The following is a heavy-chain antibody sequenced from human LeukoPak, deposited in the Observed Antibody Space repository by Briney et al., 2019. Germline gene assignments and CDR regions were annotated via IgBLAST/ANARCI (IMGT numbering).Heavy chain of an antibody. CDR1: GGSISSSSYY. CDR2: IYYSGST. CDR3: ARVSRIVGASHFDY. Sequence: SETLSLTCTVSGGSISSSSYYWGWIRQPPGKGLEWIGSIYYSGSTYYNPSLKSRVTISVGTSKNQFSLKLSSVTAADTAVYYCARVSRIVGASHFDYWGQGTLVTVSS. D-gene: IGHD1-26*01. J-gene: IGHJ4*02. V-gene: IGHV4-39*07.